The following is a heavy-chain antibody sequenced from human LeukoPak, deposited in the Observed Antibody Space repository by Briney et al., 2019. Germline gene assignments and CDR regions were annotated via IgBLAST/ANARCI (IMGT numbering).Heavy chain of an antibody. J-gene: IGHJ3*02. CDR3: ARAQYRSSITMIPLGAFDI. CDR1: GYTFTSYY. CDR2: VNPSGGST. D-gene: IGHD3-22*01. Sequence: ASVKVSCKASGYTFTSYYMHWVRQAPGQGLEWMGIVNPSGGSTSYAQKFQGRVTMTRDTSTSTVYMELSSLRSEDTAVYYCARAQYRSSITMIPLGAFDIWGQGTMVTVSS. V-gene: IGHV1-46*01.